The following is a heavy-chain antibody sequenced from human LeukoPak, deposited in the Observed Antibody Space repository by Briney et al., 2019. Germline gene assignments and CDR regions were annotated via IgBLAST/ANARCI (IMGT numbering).Heavy chain of an antibody. CDR3: GRDHCSGGRCYSLADAFDI. D-gene: IGHD2-15*01. CDR1: GSTSSRHW. CDR2: IKQNGSEE. J-gene: IGHJ3*02. Sequence: GGSLRLSCAASGSTSSRHWMGWIRQAPGKGLEWVANIKQNGSEEYYVDSVKGRFTISRDNAKNSLYLQMNSLRAEDTAVFYCGRDHCSGGRCYSLADAFDIWGQGTMVTVSS. V-gene: IGHV3-7*01.